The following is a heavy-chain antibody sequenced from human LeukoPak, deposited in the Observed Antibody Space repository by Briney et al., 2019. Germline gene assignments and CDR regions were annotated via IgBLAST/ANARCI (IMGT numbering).Heavy chain of an antibody. J-gene: IGHJ6*02. Sequence: SETLSLTCTVSGGSISSYSWSWIRQPPGKGLEWIGEINHSGSTNYNPSLKSRVTISVDTSKNQFSLKLSSVTAADTAVYYCARGKGYYDSSGYYRPYYYYCMDVWGQGTTVTVSS. D-gene: IGHD3-22*01. CDR2: INHSGST. CDR1: GGSISSYS. CDR3: ARGKGYYDSSGYYRPYYYYCMDV. V-gene: IGHV4-34*01.